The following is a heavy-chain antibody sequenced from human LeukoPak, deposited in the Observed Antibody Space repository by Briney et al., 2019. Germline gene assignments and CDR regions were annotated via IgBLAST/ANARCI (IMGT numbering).Heavy chain of an antibody. J-gene: IGHJ5*02. CDR1: GFTFSSYG. D-gene: IGHD3-22*01. Sequence: GGSPRLSCAASGFTFSSYGMHWVRQAPGKGLEWVAFIRYDGSNKYYADSVKGRFTISRDDSKNTLYLQMNSLKTEDTAVYYCTTLTYYYDSSGSNWFDPWGQGTLVTVSS. CDR3: TTLTYYYDSSGSNWFDP. CDR2: IRYDGSNK. V-gene: IGHV3-30*02.